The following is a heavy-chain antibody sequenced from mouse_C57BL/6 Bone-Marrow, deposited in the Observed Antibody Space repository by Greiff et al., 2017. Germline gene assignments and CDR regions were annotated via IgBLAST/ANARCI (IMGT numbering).Heavy chain of an antibody. D-gene: IGHD1-1*01. CDR3: VIYYYGSSYDYYAMDY. Sequence: VQLQQPGAELVKPGASVKMSCKASGYTFTSYWITWVKQRPGQGLEWIGDIYPGSGSTNYNEKFKSKATLTVDTSSSTAYMQLSSLTSEDSAVYYCVIYYYGSSYDYYAMDYWGQGTSVTVSS. CDR2: IYPGSGST. V-gene: IGHV1-55*01. CDR1: GYTFTSYW. J-gene: IGHJ4*01.